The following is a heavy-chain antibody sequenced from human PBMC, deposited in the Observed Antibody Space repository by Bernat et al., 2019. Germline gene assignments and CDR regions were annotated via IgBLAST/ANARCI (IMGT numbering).Heavy chain of an antibody. CDR2: ISYDGSNK. CDR3: AKGYSSGWYHFDY. J-gene: IGHJ4*02. Sequence: QVQLVESGGGVVQPGRSLRLSCAASGFTFSSYGMHWVRQAPGKGLEWVAVISYDGSNKYYADSVKGRFTISRDNSKNTLYLQMNSLRAEDTAVYYCAKGYSSGWYHFDYWGQGTLVTVSS. D-gene: IGHD6-19*01. CDR1: GFTFSSYG. V-gene: IGHV3-30*18.